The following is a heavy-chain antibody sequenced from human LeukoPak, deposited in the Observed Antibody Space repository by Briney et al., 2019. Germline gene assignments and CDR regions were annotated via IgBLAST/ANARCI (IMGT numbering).Heavy chain of an antibody. CDR1: GGSISSSSYY. J-gene: IGHJ3*02. CDR2: IYYSGST. Sequence: SETLSLTCTVSGGSISSSSYYWGWIRQPPGKGLEWIGYIYYSGSTNYNPSLKSRVTISVDTSKNQFSLKLSSVTAADTAVYYCARVTYYYDSSRGFDIWGQGTMVTVSS. CDR3: ARVTYYYDSSRGFDI. D-gene: IGHD3-22*01. V-gene: IGHV4-61*05.